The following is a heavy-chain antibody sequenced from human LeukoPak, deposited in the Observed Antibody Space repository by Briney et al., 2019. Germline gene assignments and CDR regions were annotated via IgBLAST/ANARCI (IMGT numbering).Heavy chain of an antibody. J-gene: IGHJ4*02. Sequence: GGSLRLSCAASGFTFSHYWVHWVRQAPGKGLVWVSRINRDGSTTKYADSVKGRFTVSRDNAKNTLNLQMNSLRAEDTAVYYCARDKQSGESSEIDSWGQGTLVAVSS. CDR2: INRDGSTT. CDR1: GFTFSHYW. CDR3: ARDKQSGESSEIDS. D-gene: IGHD3-10*01. V-gene: IGHV3-74*03.